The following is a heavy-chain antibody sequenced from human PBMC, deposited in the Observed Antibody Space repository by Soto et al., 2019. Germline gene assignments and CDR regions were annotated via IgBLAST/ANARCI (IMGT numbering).Heavy chain of an antibody. J-gene: IGHJ4*02. CDR2: INYSGST. CDR3: TRHEGGAAADRPLDY. V-gene: IGHV4-39*01. D-gene: IGHD6-13*01. Sequence: QLRLQESGPGLVKSSETLSLTCTVSGGSIRSSTYYWGWIRQPPGKGLEWIGTINYSGSTHNTPSLKSRVTMSVDTYTNQFSLKLNSVTAADTAVYYCTRHEGGAAADRPLDYWGQGTLVTVSS. CDR1: GGSIRSSTYY.